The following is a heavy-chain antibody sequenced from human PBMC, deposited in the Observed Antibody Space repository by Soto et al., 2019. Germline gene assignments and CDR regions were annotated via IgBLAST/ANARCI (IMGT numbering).Heavy chain of an antibody. J-gene: IGHJ6*02. CDR3: ASQRLGTTPYGMDG. CDR1: GYTFTSYA. D-gene: IGHD1-7*01. Sequence: VQLVQSGAEEKKPGASVKVSCKDSGYTFTSYAMHWVRQAPGQRLEWMGWINAGTGNTKYSQKFQGRVTITRDTPASTAYMELGSLRSEDTAVYYCASQRLGTTPYGMDGWGQGTTGTVSS. CDR2: INAGTGNT. V-gene: IGHV1-3*05.